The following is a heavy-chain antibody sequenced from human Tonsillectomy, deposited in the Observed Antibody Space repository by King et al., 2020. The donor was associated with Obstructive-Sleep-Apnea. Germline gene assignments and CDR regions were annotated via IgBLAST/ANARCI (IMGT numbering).Heavy chain of an antibody. V-gene: IGHV3-15*01. CDR3: TTAYSAGWCFDY. CDR2: VKRKIDGGTT. D-gene: IGHD6-19*01. CDR1: GFIFTKAW. J-gene: IGHJ4*02. Sequence: VQLVESGGGFIKSGGSLSLSCAASGFIFTKAWMSWVRQAPGKGLEWGGRVKRKIDGGTTDYAEPVKGRFSISRDDSKNTMYLELNLLKTEETAVYYCTTAYSAGWCFDYWGQGALVTVSS.